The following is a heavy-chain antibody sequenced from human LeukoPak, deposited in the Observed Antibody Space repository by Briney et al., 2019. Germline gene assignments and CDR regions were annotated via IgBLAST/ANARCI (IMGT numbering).Heavy chain of an antibody. CDR3: ARDPLSTNDFDI. J-gene: IGHJ3*02. Sequence: SETLSLTCTVSGDSISGSNYHWGWIRQPPGKGLEWLGTVHHTGRAFYNPSLRGRVTISVDTSKNQFSLKLSSVTAADTAVYFCARDPLSTNDFDIWGQGTMVTVSS. CDR1: GDSISGSNYH. CDR2: VHHTGRA. D-gene: IGHD1-1*01. V-gene: IGHV4-39*07.